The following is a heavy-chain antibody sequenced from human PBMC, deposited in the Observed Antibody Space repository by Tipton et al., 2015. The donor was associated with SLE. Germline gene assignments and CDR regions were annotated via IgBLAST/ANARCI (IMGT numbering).Heavy chain of an antibody. Sequence: TLSLTCTVSGGSISSHYWSWIRRPPGKALEWIAYINYSGSTNYNPSLKSRVTMSVDTSKNQFSLKLSSVTAADTAVYYCARDLGWELGIDYWGQGTLVTVSS. CDR2: INYSGST. J-gene: IGHJ4*02. CDR3: ARDLGWELGIDY. CDR1: GGSISSHY. V-gene: IGHV4-59*11. D-gene: IGHD1-26*01.